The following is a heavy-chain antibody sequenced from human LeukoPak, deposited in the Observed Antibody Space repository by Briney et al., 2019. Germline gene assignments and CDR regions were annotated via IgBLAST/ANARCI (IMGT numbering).Heavy chain of an antibody. Sequence: GASVKVSCKASGYTFTGYYMHCGRHGPGQGLEWMGWINPNSGGTNYAQKFQGRVTMTRDTSISTAYMELSRLRSDDTAVYYCAPGEELSYFDYWGQGTLVTVSS. D-gene: IGHD3-10*01. CDR3: APGEELSYFDY. CDR1: GYTFTGYY. V-gene: IGHV1-2*02. CDR2: INPNSGGT. J-gene: IGHJ4*02.